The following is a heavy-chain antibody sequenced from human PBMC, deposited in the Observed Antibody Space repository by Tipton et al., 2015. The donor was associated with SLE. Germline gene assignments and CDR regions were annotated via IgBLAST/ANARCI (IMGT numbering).Heavy chain of an antibody. Sequence: TLSLTCAVSGGSISSHYWSWLRQPPGKGLEWIGYIYYSGSTNYNPSLKSRVTISVDTSKNHFSPQLNSVTAADTALYYCARGGWSLDVWGRGTLVTVSS. CDR2: IYYSGST. J-gene: IGHJ4*02. D-gene: IGHD1-1*01. CDR3: ARGGWSLDV. CDR1: GGSISSHY. V-gene: IGHV4-59*11.